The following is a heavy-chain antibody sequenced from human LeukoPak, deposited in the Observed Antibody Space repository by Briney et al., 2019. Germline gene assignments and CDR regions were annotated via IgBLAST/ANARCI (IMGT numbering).Heavy chain of an antibody. D-gene: IGHD2-21*02. CDR2: IYSSGSS. Sequence: KPSETLSLTCTVSGGSISRYYWSWIRQPAGKGLEWIGRIYSSGSSYYNPSLKSRVTMSVDTSKNQFFLKLSSVTAADTAVYYCARIWAVTALDWYFDLWGRGTLVTVPS. J-gene: IGHJ2*01. V-gene: IGHV4-4*07. CDR1: GGSISRYY. CDR3: ARIWAVTALDWYFDL.